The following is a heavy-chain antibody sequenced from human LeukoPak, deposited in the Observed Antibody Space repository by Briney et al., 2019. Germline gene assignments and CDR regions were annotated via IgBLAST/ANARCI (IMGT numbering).Heavy chain of an antibody. CDR2: IYYSGST. CDR3: ARDSIAVAAGALDY. V-gene: IGHV4-59*06. J-gene: IGHJ4*02. D-gene: IGHD6-19*01. CDR1: GGSISSYY. Sequence: SETLSLTCTVSGGSISSYYWSWIRQHPGKGLEWIGYIYYSGSTYYNPSLKSRVTISVDTSKNQFSLKLSSVTAADTAVYYCARDSIAVAAGALDYWGQGTLVTVSS.